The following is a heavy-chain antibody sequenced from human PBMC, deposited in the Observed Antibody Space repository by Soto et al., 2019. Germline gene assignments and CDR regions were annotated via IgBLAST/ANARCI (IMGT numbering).Heavy chain of an antibody. Sequence: EVQLVESGGGWVQPGGSLGLSWPASGFTFRNYWRGWVPKPPGKGLEWVANIKGDGTEIYYVDSVKGRFTISRDNAKNSLYLQMNSLRAEDTAVYYCARLVSAAANDYWGQGALVTVSS. J-gene: IGHJ4*02. CDR3: ARLVSAAANDY. V-gene: IGHV3-7*01. CDR1: GFTFRNYW. D-gene: IGHD1-26*01. CDR2: IKGDGTEI.